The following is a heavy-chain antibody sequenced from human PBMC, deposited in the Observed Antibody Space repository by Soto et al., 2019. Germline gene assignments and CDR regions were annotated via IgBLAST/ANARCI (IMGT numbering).Heavy chain of an antibody. J-gene: IGHJ4*02. CDR1: GRSFSPYY. D-gene: IGHD4-17*01. Sequence: SETLSLTCAVYGRSFSPYYGSWIRQTPGKGLEWIAEINYSGITNFNPSLKSRVTMSVDTSKSQISMKLSSMTAADTAMYYCARRDGDYLGVGYFDFWGQGSMVTVSS. CDR3: ARRDGDYLGVGYFDF. CDR2: INYSGIT. V-gene: IGHV4-34*01.